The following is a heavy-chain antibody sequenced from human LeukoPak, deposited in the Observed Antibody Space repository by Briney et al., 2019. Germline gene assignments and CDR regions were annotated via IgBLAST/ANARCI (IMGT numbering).Heavy chain of an antibody. CDR3: ARLRKQRPPTYSSGWYRDYYYYMDV. Sequence: SETLSLTCTVSGGSISSYYWSWIRQPPGKGLEWIGYIYYSGSTNYNPSLKSRLSLSVDTSKNQISLRLSSVTAADTAVYYCARLRKQRPPTYSSGWYRDYYYYMDVWGKGTTVTISS. CDR2: IYYSGST. D-gene: IGHD6-19*01. CDR1: GGSISSYY. V-gene: IGHV4-59*12. J-gene: IGHJ6*03.